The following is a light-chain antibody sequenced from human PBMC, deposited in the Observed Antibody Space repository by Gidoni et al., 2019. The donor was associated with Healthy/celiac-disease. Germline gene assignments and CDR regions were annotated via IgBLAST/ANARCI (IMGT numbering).Light chain of an antibody. CDR2: DAS. J-gene: IGKJ2*01. Sequence: DIQMNQSPSSLSASVGDRVTLTCQASQDISNYLKWYQQKPGKAPKLLIYDASNLETGVPSRFSGSGSRTDFTFSISSLQPADIATYYCQKYDTPPTFGQGTKLE. CDR3: QKYDTPPT. V-gene: IGKV1-33*01. CDR1: QDISNY.